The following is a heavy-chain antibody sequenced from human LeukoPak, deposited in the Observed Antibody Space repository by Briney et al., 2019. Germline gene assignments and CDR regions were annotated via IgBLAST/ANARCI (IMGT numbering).Heavy chain of an antibody. CDR2: IYYSGNT. CDR1: GASISSGAYS. J-gene: IGHJ4*02. CDR3: ARGGDYYDSSGYYHFDY. V-gene: IGHV4-31*03. Sequence: SETLSLTCTVSGASISSGAYSWSWVRQHPGKGLEWIAYIYYSGNTYYNPSLKRRVTISVDTSKNQFSLKLSSVTAADTAVYYCARGGDYYDSSGYYHFDYWGQGTLVTVSS. D-gene: IGHD3-22*01.